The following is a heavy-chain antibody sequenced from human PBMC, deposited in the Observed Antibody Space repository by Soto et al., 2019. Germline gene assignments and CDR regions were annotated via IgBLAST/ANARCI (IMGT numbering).Heavy chain of an antibody. Sequence: SQTLSRTCAISGDSVSSNSAAWNWIRQSPSRGLEWLGRTYYRSKWYNDYAVSVKSRITINPDTSKNQFSLQLNSVTPEDTAVYYCARDNWNYVLGYYYYGMDVWGQGTTVTVSS. V-gene: IGHV6-1*01. CDR2: TYYRSKWYN. CDR3: ARDNWNYVLGYYYYGMDV. J-gene: IGHJ6*02. D-gene: IGHD1-7*01. CDR1: GDSVSSNSAA.